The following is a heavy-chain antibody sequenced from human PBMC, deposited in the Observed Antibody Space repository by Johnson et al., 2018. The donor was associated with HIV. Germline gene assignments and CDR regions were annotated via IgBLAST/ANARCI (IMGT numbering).Heavy chain of an antibody. D-gene: IGHD3-22*01. V-gene: IGHV3-9*01. Sequence: VQLVESEGGLVQPGRSLRLSCAASGFSFDDYGMHWVRQAPGKGLEWVSGISWNSGSMGYADSVKGRFTISRDNAKNSLYLQMNSLRGEDTALYCCAKGGGYGEDDAFDIWGRGTMVTVSS. CDR1: GFSFDDYG. CDR3: AKGGGYGEDDAFDI. CDR2: ISWNSGSM. J-gene: IGHJ3*02.